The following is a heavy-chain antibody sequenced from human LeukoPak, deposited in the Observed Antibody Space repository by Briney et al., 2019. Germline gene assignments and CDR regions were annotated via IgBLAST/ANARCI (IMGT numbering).Heavy chain of an antibody. J-gene: IGHJ6*03. V-gene: IGHV3-33*01. D-gene: IGHD3-10*01. CDR3: ARVSYYGSGSYLRMDV. CDR2: TWYDGSNK. Sequence: GGSLRLSCAASGFTFSSYGMHWVRQAPGKGLEWVAVTWYDGSNKYYADSVKGRFTISRDNSKNTLYLQMNSLRAEDTAVYYCARVSYYGSGSYLRMDVWGKGTTVTVSS. CDR1: GFTFSSYG.